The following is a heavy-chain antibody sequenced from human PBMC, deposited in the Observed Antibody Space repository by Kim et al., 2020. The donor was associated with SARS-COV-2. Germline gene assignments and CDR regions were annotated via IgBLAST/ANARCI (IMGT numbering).Heavy chain of an antibody. CDR3: ARDGCSSTSCNMKDAFDI. CDR2: IYHSGST. Sequence: SETLSLTCAVSGGSISSSNWWSWARQPPGKGLEWIGEIYHSGSTNYNPSLKSRVTISVDKSKNQFSLKLSSVTAADTAVYYCARDGCSSTSCNMKDAFDIWGQGTMVTVSS. CDR1: GGSISSSNW. J-gene: IGHJ3*02. V-gene: IGHV4-4*02. D-gene: IGHD2-2*01.